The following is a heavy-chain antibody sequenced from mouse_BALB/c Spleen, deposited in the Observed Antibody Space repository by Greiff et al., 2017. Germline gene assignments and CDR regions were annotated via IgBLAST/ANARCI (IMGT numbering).Heavy chain of an antibody. V-gene: IGHV5-17*02. D-gene: IGHD2-1*01. CDR1: GFTFSSFG. J-gene: IGHJ2*01. CDR2: ISSGSSTI. Sequence: EVKLVESGGGLVQPGGSRKLSCAASGFTFSSFGMHWVRQAPEKGLEWVAYISSGSSTIYYADTVKGRFTISRDNPKNTLFLQMTSLRSEDTAMYYCARKVDYGKGGFDYWGQGTTLTVSS. CDR3: ARKVDYGKGGFDY.